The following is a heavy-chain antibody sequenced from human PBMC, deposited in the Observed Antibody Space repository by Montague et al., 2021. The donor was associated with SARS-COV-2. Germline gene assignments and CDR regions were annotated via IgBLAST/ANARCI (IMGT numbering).Heavy chain of an antibody. D-gene: IGHD2-8*01. J-gene: IGHJ6*02. CDR3: ARGEGVMVYVYGMDV. Sequence: TLSFTCTVSGGSISSGGYYWSWIRQHPGKGLEWIGYIYYSGSTNYNPSLKSRLTISVDTSKNQFSLKLSSVTAADTAVYYCARGEGVMVYVYGMDVWGQGTTVTVSS. V-gene: IGHV4-31*03. CDR2: IYYSGST. CDR1: GGSISSGGYY.